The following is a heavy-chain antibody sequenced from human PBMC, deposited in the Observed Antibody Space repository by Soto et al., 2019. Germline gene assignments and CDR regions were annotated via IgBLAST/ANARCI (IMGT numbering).Heavy chain of an antibody. CDR2: INSDVSST. CDR1: GLTFSSYL. J-gene: IGHJ4*02. CDR3: ASQLDGNRDY. V-gene: IGHV3-74*01. Sequence: GGALRLSWASSGLTFSSYLMHWVRQAPVKGLVWVSRINSDVSSTSYADSVKGRFTISRDNAKKTLYLQMNSLRAEDTDVYYRASQLDGNRDYWGQGT. D-gene: IGHD3-3*02.